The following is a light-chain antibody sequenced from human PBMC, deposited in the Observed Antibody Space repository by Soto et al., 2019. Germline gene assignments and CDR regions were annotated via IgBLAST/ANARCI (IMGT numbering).Light chain of an antibody. CDR1: SSDVGSYNY. CDR2: EVS. J-gene: IGLJ1*01. V-gene: IGLV2-14*01. Sequence: SALTQPASVSGSPGQSITISCTGTSSDVGSYNYVSWYQQHPGKAPKLMIYEVSDRPSGISSRFSGSKSGNTASLTISGPQTEDEADYYCSSYASSSTLFGTGTKVTV. CDR3: SSYASSSTL.